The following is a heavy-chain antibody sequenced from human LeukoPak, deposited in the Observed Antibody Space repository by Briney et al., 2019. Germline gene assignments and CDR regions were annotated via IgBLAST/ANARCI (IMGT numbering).Heavy chain of an antibody. CDR3: VAWGYSYENYYYGMDV. V-gene: IGHV1-2*02. Sequence: GASVKVSCKASGYTFTGYHMHWVRQAPGQGLEWMGWINPNSGGTNYAQKFQGRVTMTRDTSISTAYMELSRLRSDDTAVYYCVAWGYSYENYYYGMDVWGQGTTVTVSS. J-gene: IGHJ6*02. D-gene: IGHD5-18*01. CDR1: GYTFTGYH. CDR2: INPNSGGT.